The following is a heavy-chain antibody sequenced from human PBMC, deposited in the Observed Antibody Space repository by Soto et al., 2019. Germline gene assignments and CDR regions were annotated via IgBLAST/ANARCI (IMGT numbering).Heavy chain of an antibody. J-gene: IGHJ6*02. CDR2: ISGRGGTT. CDR3: AKPCSSTSCRYYYYGMDV. CDR1: GFTFSSYA. Sequence: EVQLLESGGGLVQPGGSLRLSCAASGFTFSSYAMTWVRQAPGKGLEWVSSISGRGGTTFYADSVKGRFTISRDTSKNMLYLQMNSLRAEDMAVYYCAKPCSSTSCRYYYYGMDVWGQGTTVTVSS. D-gene: IGHD2-2*01. V-gene: IGHV3-23*01.